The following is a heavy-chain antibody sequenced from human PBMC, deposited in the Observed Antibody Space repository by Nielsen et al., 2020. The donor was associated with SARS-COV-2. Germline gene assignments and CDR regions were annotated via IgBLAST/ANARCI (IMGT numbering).Heavy chain of an antibody. CDR1: GGTFSSYA. Sequence: SVKVSCKASGGTFSSYAISWVRQAPGQGLEWMGGIIPIFGTANYAQKFQGRVTITADKSTSTAYMEVSNLKSEDTAVYYCARDPNKHYDFWRGMPYFDSWGQGTLVTVSS. V-gene: IGHV1-69*06. J-gene: IGHJ4*02. D-gene: IGHD3-3*01. CDR2: IIPIFGTA. CDR3: ARDPNKHYDFWRGMPYFDS.